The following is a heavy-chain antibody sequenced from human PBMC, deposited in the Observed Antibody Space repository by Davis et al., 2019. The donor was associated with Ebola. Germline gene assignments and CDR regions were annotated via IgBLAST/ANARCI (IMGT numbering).Heavy chain of an antibody. Sequence: GESLKISCKGSGYSFTSYWIGWVRQMPGKGLEWMGIIYPGDSDTRYSPSFQGQVTISADKSISTAYLQWSSLKASDTAMYYCARLGDSSSSAWTEIKEYGDYYYYGMDVWGQGTTVTVSS. CDR1: GYSFTSYW. CDR2: IYPGDSDT. CDR3: ARLGDSSSSAWTEIKEYGDYYYYGMDV. V-gene: IGHV5-51*01. J-gene: IGHJ6*02. D-gene: IGHD6-6*01.